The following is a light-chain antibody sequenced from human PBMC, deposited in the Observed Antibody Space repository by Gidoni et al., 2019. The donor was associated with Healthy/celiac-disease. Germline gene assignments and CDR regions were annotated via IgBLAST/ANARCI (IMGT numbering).Light chain of an antibody. V-gene: IGKV1-27*01. CDR1: QGISNY. Sequence: DIQMTQRPSSLSASVGDRVTITCRASQGISNYLAWYQQKPGKVPKLLIYAASTLQSGVPSRFSGSGSGTDFTLTISSLQSEDFATYYCQKYNSAPLTFGGGTKVEIK. CDR3: QKYNSAPLT. CDR2: AAS. J-gene: IGKJ4*01.